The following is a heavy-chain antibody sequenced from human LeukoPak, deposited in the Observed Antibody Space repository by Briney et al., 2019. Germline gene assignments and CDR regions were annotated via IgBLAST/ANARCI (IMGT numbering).Heavy chain of an antibody. CDR2: ISSSSSTI. J-gene: IGHJ4*02. D-gene: IGHD3-10*01. CDR3: ASTLGVPDYF. CDR1: GFTFSSYS. V-gene: IGHV3-48*01. Sequence: GGSLRLSCAASGFTFSSYSMHWVRQAPGKGLEWVSYISSSSSTIYYADSVKGRFTISRDNAKNSLYLQMNSLRAEDTAVYYCASTLGVPDYFWGQGTLVTVSS.